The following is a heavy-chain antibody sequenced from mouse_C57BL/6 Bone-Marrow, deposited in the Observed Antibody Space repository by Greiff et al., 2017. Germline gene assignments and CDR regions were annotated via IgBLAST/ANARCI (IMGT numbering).Heavy chain of an antibody. V-gene: IGHV1-75*01. Sequence: VQLQQSGPELVKPGASVKISCKASGYTFTDYYINWVKQRPGQGLEWIGWIFPGSGSTYYNEKFKGKATLTVDKSSRTAYMLLSSLTSEDSAVYFCARSACAYWGQGTLVTVSA. J-gene: IGHJ3*01. CDR3: ARSACAY. CDR2: IFPGSGST. CDR1: GYTFTDYY.